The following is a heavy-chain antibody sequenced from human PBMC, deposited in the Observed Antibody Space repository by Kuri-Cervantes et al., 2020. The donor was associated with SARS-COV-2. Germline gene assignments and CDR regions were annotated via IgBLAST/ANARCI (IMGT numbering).Heavy chain of an antibody. CDR2: ISSDGGNE. CDR1: GFTFSSHA. V-gene: IGHV3-30-3*01. CDR3: AREYVYDTTGYFYWYFDL. Sequence: GGSLRLSCEVSGFTFSSHAMHWVRQAPGKGLEWVAVISSDGGNEYYADSVRGRFTISRDNSKNTLYLRLNTLRAEDTAVYHCAREYVYDTTGYFYWYFDLWGRGTLVTVSS. J-gene: IGHJ2*01. D-gene: IGHD3-22*01.